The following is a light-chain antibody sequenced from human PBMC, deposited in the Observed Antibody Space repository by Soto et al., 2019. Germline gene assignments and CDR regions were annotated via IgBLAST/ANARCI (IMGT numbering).Light chain of an antibody. Sequence: EIVLTQSPATLSLSPGERATLSCRASQRVSNNYLAWYQQKPGQAPRLLIYGASSRATGIPDRFSGSGSGTDFTLTISRLEPEDFAVYYCQQYGSSLITFGQGTRLEIK. CDR2: GAS. CDR1: QRVSNNY. V-gene: IGKV3-20*01. CDR3: QQYGSSLIT. J-gene: IGKJ5*01.